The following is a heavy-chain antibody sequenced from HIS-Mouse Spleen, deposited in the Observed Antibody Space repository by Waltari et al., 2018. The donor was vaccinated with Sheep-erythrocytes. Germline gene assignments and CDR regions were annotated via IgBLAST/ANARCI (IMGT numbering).Heavy chain of an antibody. D-gene: IGHD3-16*01. CDR3: ARGGFPYYYYYGMDV. V-gene: IGHV3-30*04. CDR1: GFTFCSYA. Sequence: QVQLVESGGGVVQPGRSLRLSCAASGFTFCSYAMHWVRQAPGKGVEWVAVISYDGRNKYYADSVKGRFTISRDNSKNTLYLQMNSLRAEDTAVYYCARGGFPYYYYYGMDVWGQGTTVTVSS. CDR2: ISYDGRNK. J-gene: IGHJ6*02.